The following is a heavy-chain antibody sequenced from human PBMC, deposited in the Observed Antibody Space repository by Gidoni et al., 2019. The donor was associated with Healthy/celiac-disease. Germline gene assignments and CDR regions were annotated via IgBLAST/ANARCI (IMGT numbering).Heavy chain of an antibody. Sequence: EVQLVESGGGLVQPGRSLRLSCAASGFTFDDYAMHWVRQAPGKGLEWVSGISWNSGSIGYADSVKGRFTISRDNAKNSLYLQMNSLRAEDTALYYCAKAGSGSYYSYFQHWGQGTLVTVSS. CDR3: AKAGSGSYYSYFQH. J-gene: IGHJ1*01. CDR2: ISWNSGSI. CDR1: GFTFDDYA. V-gene: IGHV3-9*01. D-gene: IGHD1-26*01.